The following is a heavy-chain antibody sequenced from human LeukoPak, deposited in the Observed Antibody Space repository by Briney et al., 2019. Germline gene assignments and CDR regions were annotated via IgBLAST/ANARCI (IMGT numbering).Heavy chain of an antibody. Sequence: GGSLRLSCAASGFTFSSYAMRWVRQAPGKGLEWVAVISYDGSNKYYADSVKGRFTISRDNSKNTLYLQMNSLRAEDTAVYYCARDVVPGSYWGQGTLVTVSS. V-gene: IGHV3-30-3*01. D-gene: IGHD2-15*01. J-gene: IGHJ4*02. CDR2: ISYDGSNK. CDR1: GFTFSSYA. CDR3: ARDVVPGSY.